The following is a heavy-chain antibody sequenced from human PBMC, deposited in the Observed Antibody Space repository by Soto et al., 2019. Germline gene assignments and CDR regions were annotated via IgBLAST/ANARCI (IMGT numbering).Heavy chain of an antibody. J-gene: IGHJ4*02. CDR2: VIPMVGMS. V-gene: IGHV1-69*02. CDR1: GGTFNFYS. CDR3: ATNYGSGSAHFDY. Sequence: QVQLVQSGAEVKKPGSSMKVSCTASGGTFNFYSISWVRQAPGQGLEWVGRVIPMVGMSEYAQKFQGRVTIPADKSTSTAYMNLRSLRSEDTAVYYCATNYGSGSAHFDYWGQGTLVTVSS. D-gene: IGHD3-10*01.